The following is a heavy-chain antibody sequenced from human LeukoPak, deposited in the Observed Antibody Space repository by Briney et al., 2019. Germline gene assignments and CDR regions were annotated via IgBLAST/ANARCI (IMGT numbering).Heavy chain of an antibody. CDR3: VLGHYGGLFDN. CDR2: ISNDGTNK. V-gene: IGHV3-30-3*01. D-gene: IGHD4-17*01. J-gene: IGHJ4*02. CDR1: GFTFSTYD. Sequence: PGRSLRLSCAASGFTFSTYDMHWVRQAPGKGLEWVAVISNDGTNKDYADTVKGRFTVSRDNSKNTLYQQMNSLRGEDTAVYYCVLGHYGGLFDNWGQGTLVTVSS.